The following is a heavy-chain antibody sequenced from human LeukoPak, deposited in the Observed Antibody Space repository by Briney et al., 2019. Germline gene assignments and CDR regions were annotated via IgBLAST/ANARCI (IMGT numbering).Heavy chain of an antibody. CDR1: GYTFTSYW. CDR2: IYPGDSDT. Sequence: GESLKISCKASGYTFTSYWIAWVRQLPGKGLEWMGIIYPGDSDTRYSPSFQGQVTISADKSLTTVFLQWSSLKASDTAMYYCARSESGTLNWFDPWGQGTLVTVSS. CDR3: ARSESGTLNWFDP. J-gene: IGHJ5*02. V-gene: IGHV5-51*01.